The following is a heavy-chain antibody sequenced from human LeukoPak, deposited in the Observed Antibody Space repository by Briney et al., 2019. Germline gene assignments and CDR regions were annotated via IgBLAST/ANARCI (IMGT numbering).Heavy chain of an antibody. V-gene: IGHV3-7*03. CDR1: GFTFSSYW. Sequence: GGSLRLSCAASGFTFSSYWMSWVRQAPGKGLEWVANIKQDGSEKYYVDSVKGRFTISRDNAKNSLYLQMNSLRAEDTAVYYCAREVVVVVAATPYYYYYGMDVWGKGTTVTVSS. CDR3: AREVVVVVAATPYYYYYGMDV. CDR2: IKQDGSEK. D-gene: IGHD2-15*01. J-gene: IGHJ6*04.